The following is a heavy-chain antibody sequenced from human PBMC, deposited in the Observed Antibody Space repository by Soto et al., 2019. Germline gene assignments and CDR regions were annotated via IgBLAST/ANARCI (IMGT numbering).Heavy chain of an antibody. Sequence: SETLSLTCAVYGGSFSGYYWSWIRQPPGKGLEWIGEINHSGSTNYNPSLKSRVTISVDTSKNQFSLKLSSVTAADTAVYYCARHGVYSGPQYYFDYWGQGTLVTVSS. CDR3: ARHGVYSGPQYYFDY. CDR2: INHSGST. CDR1: GGSFSGYY. J-gene: IGHJ4*02. D-gene: IGHD5-12*01. V-gene: IGHV4-34*01.